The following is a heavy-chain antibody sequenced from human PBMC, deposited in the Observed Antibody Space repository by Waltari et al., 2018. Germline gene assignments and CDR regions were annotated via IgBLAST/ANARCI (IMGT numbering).Heavy chain of an antibody. CDR1: GYTFTSYA. Sequence: QVQLVQSGSELKKPGASVKVSCKASGYTFTSYAMNWVRQAPGQGLEWMGWANPITGNPPYAQGFTGRFVFSFDTSVSTAYLQISSLKAEDTAVYYCARNRRGVSSSWYLAWGQGTLVTVSS. D-gene: IGHD6-13*01. CDR3: ARNRRGVSSSWYLA. V-gene: IGHV7-4-1*02. J-gene: IGHJ5*02. CDR2: ANPITGNP.